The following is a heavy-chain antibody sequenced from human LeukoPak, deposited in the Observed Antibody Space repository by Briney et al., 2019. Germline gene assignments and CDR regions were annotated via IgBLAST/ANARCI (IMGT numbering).Heavy chain of an antibody. J-gene: IGHJ4*02. CDR1: GFTFSSYA. CDR2: ISYDGSNK. D-gene: IGHD3-3*01. V-gene: IGHV3-30-3*01. Sequence: GGSLRLSCAASGFTFSSYAMHWVRQAPGKGLEWVAVISYDGSNKYYADSVKGRFTISRDNSKNTLYLQMNSLRVEDTAVYYCARDSTIFAVRMIDYWGQGTLVTVSS. CDR3: ARDSTIFAVRMIDY.